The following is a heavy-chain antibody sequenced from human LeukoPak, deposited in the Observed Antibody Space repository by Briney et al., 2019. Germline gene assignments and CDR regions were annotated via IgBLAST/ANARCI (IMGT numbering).Heavy chain of an antibody. Sequence: PSETLSLTCTVSGGSISSYYWSWIRQPPGKGLGWIGHIYYIGSTTYNPSLKSRVTMSVDTSRNQFSLNLRSVTAADTAVYYCARLQASGSYGRGAFDIWGQGTMVTVSS. CDR3: ARLQASGSYGRGAFDI. CDR1: GGSISSYY. CDR2: IYYIGST. V-gene: IGHV4-59*08. J-gene: IGHJ3*02. D-gene: IGHD1-26*01.